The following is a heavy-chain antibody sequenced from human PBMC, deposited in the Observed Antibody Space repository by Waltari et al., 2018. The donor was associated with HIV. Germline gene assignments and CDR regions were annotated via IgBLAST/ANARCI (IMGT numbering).Heavy chain of an antibody. D-gene: IGHD3-3*02. Sequence: VPLLESGGGPIQTGGSLRPPSAPSAFSVTIHLMACARHGPGKGLVWVARINSDGSSRNYADAVKGRFVSSRDNARNTVYLQLNNLKVEDTAVYFCARASHYSEFSTFDGDYYFDFWGRGTRVAVSS. CDR3: ARASHYSEFSTFDGDYYFDF. CDR1: AFSVTIHL. V-gene: IGHV3-74*01. J-gene: IGHJ4*02. CDR2: INSDGSSR.